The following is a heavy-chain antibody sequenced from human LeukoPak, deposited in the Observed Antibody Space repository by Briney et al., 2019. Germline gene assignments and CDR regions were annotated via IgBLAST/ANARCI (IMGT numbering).Heavy chain of an antibody. J-gene: IGHJ4*02. CDR2: ISDSTT. CDR1: GFTFRSYA. Sequence: GGSLRLSCAASGFTFRSYAMSWVRQAPGKGLEWVSIISDSTTYYADSVEGRFTISRDNSKNTLYLQMNSLRAEDTAVYYCARCGSYWDFDYWGQGTLVTVSS. V-gene: IGHV3-23*01. D-gene: IGHD1-26*01. CDR3: ARCGSYWDFDY.